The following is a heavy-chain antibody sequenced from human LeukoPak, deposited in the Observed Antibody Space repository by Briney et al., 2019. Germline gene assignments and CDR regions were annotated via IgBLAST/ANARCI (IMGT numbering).Heavy chain of an antibody. CDR2: IWSDGSNK. CDR1: GFTFSRYG. V-gene: IGHV3-33*01. D-gene: IGHD3-9*01. CDR3: VRDRDYDIFTGYYLAY. Sequence: GGSLRLPCAASGFTFSRYGMHWVRQAPGKGLEWVALIWSDGSNKYYADSVKGRFTISRDNSKNTLYLQMISLRAEDTAVYYCVRDRDYDIFTGYYLAYWGQGTLVTVSS. J-gene: IGHJ4*02.